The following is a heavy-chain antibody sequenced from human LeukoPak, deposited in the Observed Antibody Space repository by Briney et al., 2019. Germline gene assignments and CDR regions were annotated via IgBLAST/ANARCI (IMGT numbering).Heavy chain of an antibody. CDR1: GFSFSRYW. V-gene: IGHV3-7*01. J-gene: IGHJ4*02. CDR2: INQDASEK. D-gene: IGHD3-10*01. Sequence: GGSLRLSCVASGFSFSRYWMSWVRQAPGKGLEWVANINQDASEKYYVDSVKGRFTISRDNAKNSLYLQMNSLRAEDTAVYYCARGPSSFNSGSYYNNYWGQGTLVTVSS. CDR3: ARGPSSFNSGSYYNNY.